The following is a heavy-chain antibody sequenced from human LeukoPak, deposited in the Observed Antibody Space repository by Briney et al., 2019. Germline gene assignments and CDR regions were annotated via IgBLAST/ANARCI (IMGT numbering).Heavy chain of an antibody. CDR2: ISSTESTI. CDR1: GFTFSTYE. V-gene: IGHV3-48*03. CDR3: TRRFDS. Sequence: GGSLRLSCAASGFTFSTYEMNWVRQAPGKGLEWVSYISSTESTIYYADSVKGRFTISRDNAKNSLYLQMNSLRAEDTAVYHCTRRFDSWGQGTLATVSS. J-gene: IGHJ4*02.